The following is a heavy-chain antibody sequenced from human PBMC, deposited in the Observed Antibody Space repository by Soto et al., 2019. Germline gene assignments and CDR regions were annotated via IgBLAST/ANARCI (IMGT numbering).Heavy chain of an antibody. J-gene: IGHJ4*02. CDR1: GGYISSSNW. CDR3: ARRDRIAVAGTPLDY. Sequence: QVQLQESGPGLVKPSWTLSLTCAVSGGYISSSNWWRWFRQPPGKGMVWIGEIYHSGSTNYNPSLKSRVTISVDKSKNQFSLKLSAVTAADTAVYYCARRDRIAVAGTPLDYWGQGTLVTVSS. V-gene: IGHV4-4*02. D-gene: IGHD6-19*01. CDR2: IYHSGST.